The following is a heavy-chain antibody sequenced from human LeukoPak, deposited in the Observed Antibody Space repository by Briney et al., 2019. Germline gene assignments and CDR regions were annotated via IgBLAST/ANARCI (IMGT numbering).Heavy chain of an antibody. Sequence: SETLSLTCTVSGYSIGSGYYWGWIRQPPGKGLEWIGSIYHSGSTYYNPSLKSRVTISADTSKNQFSLKLNSLTTADTAVYYCTRGAGWLIDYWGQGILVTVSS. J-gene: IGHJ4*02. D-gene: IGHD3-16*01. V-gene: IGHV4-38-2*02. CDR2: IYHSGST. CDR1: GYSIGSGYY. CDR3: TRGAGWLIDY.